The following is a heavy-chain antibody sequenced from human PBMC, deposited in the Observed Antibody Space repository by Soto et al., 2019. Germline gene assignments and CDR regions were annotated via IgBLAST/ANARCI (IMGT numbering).Heavy chain of an antibody. CDR2: IYHSGST. J-gene: IGHJ4*02. D-gene: IGHD6-13*01. CDR3: ARAAMGGSSWPFDY. CDR1: GGSFSGYY. V-gene: IGHV4-34*01. Sequence: NPSETLSLTCAVYGGSFSGYYWTWIRQPPGKGLEWIGYIYHSGSTYYNPSLKSRVTISVDRSKNQFSLKLSSVTAADTAVYYCARAAMGGSSWPFDYWGQGALVTVSS.